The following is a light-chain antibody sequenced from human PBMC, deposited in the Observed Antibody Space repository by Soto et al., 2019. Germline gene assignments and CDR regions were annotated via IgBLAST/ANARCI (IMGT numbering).Light chain of an antibody. V-gene: IGKV3-20*01. CDR2: DAS. CDR3: QLYGSTPLT. CDR1: QSVGNNY. J-gene: IGKJ4*01. Sequence: EIVLTQSPGTLSLSPGERATLSCRASQSVGNNYLAWYQQKPGQAPRFLIYDASSRATGIPDRFSGSGSGTDFTLTISRLEPEDFAVYYCQLYGSTPLTFGGGTKVEIK.